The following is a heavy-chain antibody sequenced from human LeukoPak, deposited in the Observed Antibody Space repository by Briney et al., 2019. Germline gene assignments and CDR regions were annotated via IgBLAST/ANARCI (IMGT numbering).Heavy chain of an antibody. Sequence: GGSLRLSCAASGFTFSALWMSWVRQAPGKGLEWVANIKQYGTDKYYVDSVKGRFTISRDNAKNSLYLQMNSLRVEDTAVYFCATSGDLGNDHWGQGTLVTVSS. V-gene: IGHV3-7*01. CDR2: IKQYGTDK. J-gene: IGHJ4*02. CDR3: ATSGDLGNDH. D-gene: IGHD2-21*01. CDR1: GFTFSALW.